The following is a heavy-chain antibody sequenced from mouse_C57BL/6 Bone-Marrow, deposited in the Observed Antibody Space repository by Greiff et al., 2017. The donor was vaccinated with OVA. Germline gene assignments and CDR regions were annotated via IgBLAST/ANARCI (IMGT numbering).Heavy chain of an antibody. CDR2: IYPGSGST. CDR1: GYTFTSYW. D-gene: IGHD2-2*01. V-gene: IGHV1-55*01. Sequence: VQGVESGPELVKPGASVKMSCKASGYTFTSYWITWVKQRPGQGLEWIGDIYPGSGSTNYNEKFKSKATLTVDTSSSTAYMQLSSLTSEDSAVYYCARRGYAYYFDYWGQGTTLTVSS. CDR3: ARRGYAYYFDY. J-gene: IGHJ2*01.